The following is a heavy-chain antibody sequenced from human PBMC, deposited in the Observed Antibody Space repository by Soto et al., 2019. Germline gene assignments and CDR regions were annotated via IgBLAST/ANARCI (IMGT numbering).Heavy chain of an antibody. CDR1: GFPFSSYW. V-gene: IGHV3-7*01. Sequence: EVHLVDSGGGLVQPGGSLRLSCVASGFPFSSYWMSLVRQAPGKGLEWVANIKEDGSDKYYVDSGKGRFTISRDNAKNSLYLQMNSLRVEDTAVYYCVGVSLTGSWGQGTLVAVSS. CDR2: IKEDGSDK. J-gene: IGHJ5*02. CDR3: VGVSLTGS. D-gene: IGHD3-9*01.